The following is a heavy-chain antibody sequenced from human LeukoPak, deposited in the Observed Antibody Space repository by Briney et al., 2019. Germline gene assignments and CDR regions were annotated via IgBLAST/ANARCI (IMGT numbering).Heavy chain of an antibody. CDR1: GFTFSSYS. CDR2: ISSSSSTI. V-gene: IGHV3-48*01. CDR3: AGAYDYVWGSYRPYYFDY. J-gene: IGHJ4*02. D-gene: IGHD3-16*02. Sequence: GGSLMLSCAASGFTFSSYSMNWVRQAPGKGVEWVSYISSSSSTIQDVDSEKGRFTISRDNAKNSLYLQMNSLRAEDTAVYYCAGAYDYVWGSYRPYYFDYWGQGTLVTVSS.